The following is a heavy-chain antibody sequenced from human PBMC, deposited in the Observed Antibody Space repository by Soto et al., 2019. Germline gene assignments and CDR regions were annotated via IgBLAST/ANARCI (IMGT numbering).Heavy chain of an antibody. Sequence: GGSLRLSXAASGFTFSSYWMSWVRQAPGKGLEWVANIKQDGSEKYYVDSVKGRFTISRDNAKNSLYLQMNSLRAEDTAVYYCARESITIFGVVIISQLDYWGQGTLVTVSS. CDR3: ARESITIFGVVIISQLDY. V-gene: IGHV3-7*03. CDR1: GFTFSSYW. CDR2: IKQDGSEK. J-gene: IGHJ4*02. D-gene: IGHD3-3*01.